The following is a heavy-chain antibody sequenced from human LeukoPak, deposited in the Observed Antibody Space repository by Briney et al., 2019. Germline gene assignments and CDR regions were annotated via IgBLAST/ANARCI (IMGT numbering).Heavy chain of an antibody. CDR3: ARGSYYDTSGYVNWYFDL. J-gene: IGHJ2*01. D-gene: IGHD3-22*01. CDR2: IMQGGSET. Sequence: GGSLRLSCAASGFPFSNYWMTWICQAPGKGLEWVASIMQGGSETYYVDSVKGRFTISRDNAQNSLYLQMNSLRAEDTTVYYCARGSYYDTSGYVNWYFDLWGRGTLVTVSS. CDR1: GFPFSNYW. V-gene: IGHV3-7*01.